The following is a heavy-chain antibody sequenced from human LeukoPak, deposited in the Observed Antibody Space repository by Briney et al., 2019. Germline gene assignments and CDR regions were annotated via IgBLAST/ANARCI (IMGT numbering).Heavy chain of an antibody. J-gene: IGHJ4*02. V-gene: IGHV3-30*18. CDR3: AKEGTAMASSYFDY. D-gene: IGHD5-18*01. CDR1: GFTFNNYA. CDR2: ISHDGTVQ. Sequence: PGGSLRLSCAASGFTFNNYAMSWVRQAPGKGLEWVAVISHDGTVQHYADSVKGRFTISRDDSDNTLYLQMNSLRDEDTAMYYCAKEGTAMASSYFDYWGQGTLITVSS.